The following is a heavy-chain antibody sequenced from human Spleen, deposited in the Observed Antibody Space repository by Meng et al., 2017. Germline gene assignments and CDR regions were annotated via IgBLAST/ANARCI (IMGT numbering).Heavy chain of an antibody. V-gene: IGHV3-23*01. J-gene: IGHJ6*02. CDR2: ISGSGGST. CDR1: GGTFRNFW. CDR3: AKSGRIVGPSAYYYYYYGMDV. Sequence: GESLKISCVASGGTFRNFWMTWVRQAPGKGLEWVSAISGSGGSTYYADSVKGRFTISRDNSKNTLYLQMNSLRAEDTAVYYCAKSGRIVGPSAYYYYYYGMDVWGQGTTVTVSS. D-gene: IGHD1-26*01.